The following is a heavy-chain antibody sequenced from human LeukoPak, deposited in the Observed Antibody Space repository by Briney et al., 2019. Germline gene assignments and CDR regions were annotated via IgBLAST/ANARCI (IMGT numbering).Heavy chain of an antibody. D-gene: IGHD5-12*01. V-gene: IGHV4-34*01. CDR1: GGSFSAYY. CDR2: VNYSGST. Sequence: SETLSLTCAVNGGSFSAYYWSWIRQPPGKGLEWIGEVNYSGSTNYNPSLKTRVTISVDSSKNQFSLNLSSLTAADMAVYYCARGRLRGRSGGTFDYWGQGTLVTVSS. CDR3: ARGRLRGRSGGTFDY. J-gene: IGHJ4*02.